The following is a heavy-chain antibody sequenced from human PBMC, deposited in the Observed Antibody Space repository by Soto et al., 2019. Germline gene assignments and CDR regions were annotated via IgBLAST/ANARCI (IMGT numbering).Heavy chain of an antibody. D-gene: IGHD6-19*01. Sequence: VQLLESGGGLVQPGGSLRLSCAASGFTFSSYAMSWVRQAPGKGLEWVSAISGSGGSTYYADSVKGRFTISRDNSKNTLYLQMSSLRAEDTAVYYCAKGYEYSSGWERIDYWGQGTLVTVSS. CDR2: ISGSGGST. V-gene: IGHV3-23*01. CDR3: AKGYEYSSGWERIDY. J-gene: IGHJ4*02. CDR1: GFTFSSYA.